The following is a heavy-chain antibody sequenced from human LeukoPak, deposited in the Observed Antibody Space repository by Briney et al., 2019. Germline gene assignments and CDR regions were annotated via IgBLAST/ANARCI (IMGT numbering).Heavy chain of an antibody. CDR3: ARVGGGYSYGPLDAFDI. V-gene: IGHV5-51*01. CDR1: GYSYNSYW. D-gene: IGHD5-18*01. J-gene: IGHJ3*02. Sequence: GESLKISCKGSGYSYNSYWIGWVRQMPGKGLEWMGIIYPGDSDTRYSPSFQGQVTISADKSISTAYLQWSSLKASDTAMYYCARVGGGYSYGPLDAFDIWGQGTMVTVSS. CDR2: IYPGDSDT.